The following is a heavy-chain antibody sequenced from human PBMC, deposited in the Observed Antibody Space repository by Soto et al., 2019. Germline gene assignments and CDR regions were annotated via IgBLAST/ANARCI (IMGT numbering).Heavy chain of an antibody. J-gene: IGHJ6*02. V-gene: IGHV2-5*02. D-gene: IGHD3-22*01. CDR2: IYWDDDK. Sequence: QITLKESGPTLVKPTQTLTLTCTFSGFSLSTSGVGVGWIRQPPGKALEWLALIYWDDDKRYSPSLKSRLTITKYTSKNQVVLTMTNMDPVDTATYYCAHSRGVTYYYDSSGYYFYYYYGMDVWGQGTTVTVSS. CDR1: GFSLSTSGVG. CDR3: AHSRGVTYYYDSSGYYFYYYYGMDV.